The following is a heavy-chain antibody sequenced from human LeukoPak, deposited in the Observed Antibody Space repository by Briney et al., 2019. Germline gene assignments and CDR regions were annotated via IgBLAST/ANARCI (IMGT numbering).Heavy chain of an antibody. CDR3: ASADGSSWYARR. D-gene: IGHD6-13*01. Sequence: GGSLRLSCAASGFTFSSYSMNWVRQAPGKGLEWVSAISGSGGSTYYADSVKGRFTISRDNVKNTLYVQMNSLRAEDTAVYYCASADGSSWYARRWGQGTLVTVSS. CDR1: GFTFSSYS. CDR2: ISGSGGST. J-gene: IGHJ4*02. V-gene: IGHV3-23*01.